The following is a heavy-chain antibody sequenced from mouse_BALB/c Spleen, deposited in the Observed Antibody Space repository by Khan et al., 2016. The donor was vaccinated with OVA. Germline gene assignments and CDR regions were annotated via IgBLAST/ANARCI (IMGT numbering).Heavy chain of an antibody. D-gene: IGHD1-1*01. V-gene: IGHV3-2*02. CDR3: ARSVTITTVVATDFDY. J-gene: IGHJ2*01. CDR2: ISYSGRT. Sequence: EVQLQESGPGLVKPSQSLSLTCTVTGYSITSDYAWNWIRQFPGNKLEWMGYISYSGRTSYNTYLKSRISITRDTSKNQFFLQLNSVTTEDSATXYCARSVTITTVVATDFDYWGQGTTLTVSS. CDR1: GYSITSDYA.